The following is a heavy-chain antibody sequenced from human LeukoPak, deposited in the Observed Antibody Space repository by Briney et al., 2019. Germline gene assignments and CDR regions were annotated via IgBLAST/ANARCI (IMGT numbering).Heavy chain of an antibody. D-gene: IGHD6-19*01. CDR1: GFTFSSYW. J-gene: IGHJ6*02. Sequence: GGSLRLSCAASGFTFSSYWMSWVRQAPGKGLEWVANIKQDGSEKYYVDSVKGRFTISRDNAKNSLYLQMNSLRAEDTAVYYCARDPYSSGWPSYYYYGMDVWGQGTTVTVTS. CDR2: IKQDGSEK. V-gene: IGHV3-7*01. CDR3: ARDPYSSGWPSYYYYGMDV.